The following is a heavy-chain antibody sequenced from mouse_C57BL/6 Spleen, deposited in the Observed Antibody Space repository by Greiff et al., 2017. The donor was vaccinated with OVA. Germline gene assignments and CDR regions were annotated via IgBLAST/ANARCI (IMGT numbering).Heavy chain of an antibody. CDR1: GFTFSDYG. CDR2: ISSGSSTI. V-gene: IGHV5-17*01. Sequence: EVKLMESGGGLVKPGGSLKLSCAASGFTFSDYGMHWVRQAPEKGLEWVAYISSGSSTIYYADKVKGRFTISRDNAKNTLFLQMTSLMSEDTAMYYCARGLRGDYAMDYWGQGTSVTVSS. CDR3: ARGLRGDYAMDY. J-gene: IGHJ4*01. D-gene: IGHD1-1*01.